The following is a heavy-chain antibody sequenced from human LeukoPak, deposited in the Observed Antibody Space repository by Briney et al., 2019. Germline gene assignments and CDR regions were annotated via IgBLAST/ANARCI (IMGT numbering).Heavy chain of an antibody. Sequence: SVKVSCKASGGTFSSYAISWGRQAPGQGLEWMGGIIPIFGTANYAQKFQGRVTITADKSTSTAYMELSSLRSEDTAVYYCASAYSSGLGEFDYWGQGTLVTVSS. CDR3: ASAYSSGLGEFDY. CDR1: GGTFSSYA. CDR2: IIPIFGTA. V-gene: IGHV1-69*06. J-gene: IGHJ4*02. D-gene: IGHD6-19*01.